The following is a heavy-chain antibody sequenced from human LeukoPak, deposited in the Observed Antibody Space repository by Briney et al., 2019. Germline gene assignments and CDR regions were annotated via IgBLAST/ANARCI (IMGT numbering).Heavy chain of an antibody. CDR2: ISYDGSNK. D-gene: IGHD3-16*01. CDR1: GFTFSSYG. CDR3: AKDYASP. Sequence: LRLSCAASGFTFSSYGMHWVRQAPGKGLEWVAVISYDGSNKYYADSVKGRFTISRDNSKNTLYLQMNSLRAEDTAVYYCAKDYASPWGQGTMVTVFS. J-gene: IGHJ3*01. V-gene: IGHV3-30*18.